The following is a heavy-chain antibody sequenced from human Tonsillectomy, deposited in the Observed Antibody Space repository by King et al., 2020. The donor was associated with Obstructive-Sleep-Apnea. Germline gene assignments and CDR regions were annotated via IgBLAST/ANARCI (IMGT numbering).Heavy chain of an antibody. D-gene: IGHD3-3*01. CDR2: IYHSGST. CDR1: GGSISSGGYS. J-gene: IGHJ4*02. Sequence: LQLQESGSGLVKPSQTLSLTCAVSGGSISSGGYSLTWIRQPPGKGLEWIVYIYHSGSTYYNPSRKSRVTISVDRSKNQFSLHLSSVTAADTAVYYCAISLGSGPFDYWGQGTLVTVSS. CDR3: AISLGSGPFDY. V-gene: IGHV4-30-2*01.